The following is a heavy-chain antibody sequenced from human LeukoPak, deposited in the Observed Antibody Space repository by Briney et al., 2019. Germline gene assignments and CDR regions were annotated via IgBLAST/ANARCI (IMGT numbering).Heavy chain of an antibody. Sequence: PSETLSLTCTVSGGSISSGGYYWSWIRQHPGKGLEWIGYIYYSGSTHYNPSLKSRVTISVDTSKNQFSLKLSSVTAADTAVYYCARDPLHSVAGKSRSLDYWGQGTLVTVSS. D-gene: IGHD6-19*01. CDR2: IYYSGST. V-gene: IGHV4-31*03. CDR3: ARDPLHSVAGKSRSLDY. J-gene: IGHJ4*02. CDR1: GGSISSGGYY.